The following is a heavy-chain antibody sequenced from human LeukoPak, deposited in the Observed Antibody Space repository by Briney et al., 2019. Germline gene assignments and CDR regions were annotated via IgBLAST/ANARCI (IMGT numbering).Heavy chain of an antibody. CDR2: ISWDGGST. D-gene: IGHD6-6*01. CDR1: GFTFDDYA. J-gene: IGHJ5*02. CDR3: ARGSEGSSLNWFDP. V-gene: IGHV3-43D*03. Sequence: PGGSLRLSCAASGFTFDDYAMHWVRQAPGKGLEWVSLISWDGGSTYYADSVKGRFTISRDNSKNSLYLQMNSLRAEDTALYYCARGSEGSSLNWFDPWGQGTLVTVSS.